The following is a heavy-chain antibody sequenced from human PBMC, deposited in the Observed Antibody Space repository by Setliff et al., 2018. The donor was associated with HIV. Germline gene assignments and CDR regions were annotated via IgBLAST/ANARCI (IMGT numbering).Heavy chain of an antibody. CDR2: IFGSGTT. V-gene: IGHV4-4*07. D-gene: IGHD3-16*01. Sequence: NPSETLSLTCSVSTDSFSNFHWSWMRQPAGKGLEWIGRIFGSGTTHYNPSLKSRVTMSIDTSKNQFSLKLNSVTAADTAVYFCARDRSKYGTGSSAYNWFDPWGLGTLVTVSS. CDR3: ARDRSKYGTGSSAYNWFDP. J-gene: IGHJ5*02. CDR1: TDSFSNFH.